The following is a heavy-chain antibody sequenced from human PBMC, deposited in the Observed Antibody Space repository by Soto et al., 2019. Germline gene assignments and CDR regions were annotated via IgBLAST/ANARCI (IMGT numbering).Heavy chain of an antibody. CDR2: IYYSGST. V-gene: IGHV4-59*01. J-gene: IGHJ4*02. Sequence: SETLSLTWTVSGGSISSFYCSWIRQPPVKGLEWIGYIYYSGSTNYNPSLKSRVTISVDTSKNQFSLKLSSVTAEDTAVYYCAKEGYSSRWYRPRIDYWGQGTLVPVSS. CDR3: AKEGYSSRWYRPRIDY. D-gene: IGHD6-13*01. CDR1: GGSISSFY.